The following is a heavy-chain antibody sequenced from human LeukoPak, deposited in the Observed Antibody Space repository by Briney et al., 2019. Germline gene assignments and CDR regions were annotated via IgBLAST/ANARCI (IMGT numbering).Heavy chain of an antibody. CDR1: GFTFSSYW. D-gene: IGHD5-12*01. CDR2: IKQDGSEK. V-gene: IGHV3-7*01. J-gene: IGHJ4*02. Sequence: GGSLRLSCAASGFTFSSYWMSWVRQAPGKGLEWVANIKQDGSEKYYVDSLKGRLTISRENAKNSLYLQMNSLRAEDTAVYYCARIHIVPTVDYWGQGTLVTVSS. CDR3: ARIHIVPTVDY.